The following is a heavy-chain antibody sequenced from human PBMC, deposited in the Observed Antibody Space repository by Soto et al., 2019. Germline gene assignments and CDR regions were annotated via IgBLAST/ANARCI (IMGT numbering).Heavy chain of an antibody. CDR1: GFTFSSHW. CDR3: ARDNNWSYDY. D-gene: IGHD1-1*01. J-gene: IGHJ4*02. V-gene: IGHV3-74*01. Sequence: PVGSLRLSCAASGFTFSSHWMHWVRQAPGKGLVWVSHIGPDGTTTRDADSVQGRFTISRDNARNTLYLQMDSLRDEDTAVYYCARDNNWSYDYWGQGILVTVSS. CDR2: IGPDGTTT.